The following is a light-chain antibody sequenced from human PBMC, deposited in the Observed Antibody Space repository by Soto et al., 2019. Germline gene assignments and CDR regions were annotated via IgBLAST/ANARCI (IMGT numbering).Light chain of an antibody. CDR1: QSVSSSY. CDR3: QHYSSSSWT. V-gene: IGKV3-20*01. J-gene: IGKJ1*01. Sequence: EIVLTQSPGTLSLSPGERATLSCRASQSVSSSYLTWYQQKPGQAPRLLIYGASSRATGIPDRFSGSGSGTGFTLTISRLEPEDFAVYSCQHYSSSSWTFGQGTKVEI. CDR2: GAS.